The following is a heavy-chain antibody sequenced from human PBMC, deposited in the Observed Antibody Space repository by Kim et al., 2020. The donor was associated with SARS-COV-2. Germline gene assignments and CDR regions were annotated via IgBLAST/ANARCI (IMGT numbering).Heavy chain of an antibody. CDR3: VRDCGVDAAGPRFDC. Sequence: GGSLRLSCAASGFNFNDYWMSWFRQAPGKGLEWVALINQRGSAKYYVDPVKGRFTISRDNAKTSLYLEMSSLRAEDTAVYYCVRDCGVDAAGPRFDCWGQGTLVTVSS. V-gene: IGHV3-7*03. CDR1: GFNFNDYW. CDR2: INQRGSAK. D-gene: IGHD6-19*01. J-gene: IGHJ4*02.